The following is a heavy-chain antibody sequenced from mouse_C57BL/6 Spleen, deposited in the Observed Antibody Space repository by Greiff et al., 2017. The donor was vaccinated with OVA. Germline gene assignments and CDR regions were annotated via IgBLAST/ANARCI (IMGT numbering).Heavy chain of an antibody. CDR2: IDPSDSYT. J-gene: IGHJ2*01. Sequence: VQLQQPGAELVRPGTSVKLSCKASGYTFTSYWMHWVKQRPGQGLEWIGVIDPSDSYTNYNQKFKGKATLTVDTSSSTAYMQLSSLTSEDSAVYYCARSLYGSSYYFDYWGQGTTLTVSS. D-gene: IGHD1-1*01. CDR1: GYTFTSYW. V-gene: IGHV1-59*01. CDR3: ARSLYGSSYYFDY.